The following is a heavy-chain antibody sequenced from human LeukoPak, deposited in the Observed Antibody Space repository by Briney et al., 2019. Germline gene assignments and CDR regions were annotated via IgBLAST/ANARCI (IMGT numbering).Heavy chain of an antibody. Sequence: GGSLRLSCAASGVTFNSYAMHWVRQTPGKGLEWVAVISYDGSNKLYADSVKGLFTISRDSSKNTLYLQMNSLRAEDTALYYCARDISWGSTIDYWGQGTLVTVSS. D-gene: IGHD3-16*01. CDR2: ISYDGSNK. CDR1: GVTFNSYA. J-gene: IGHJ4*02. V-gene: IGHV3-30-3*01. CDR3: ARDISWGSTIDY.